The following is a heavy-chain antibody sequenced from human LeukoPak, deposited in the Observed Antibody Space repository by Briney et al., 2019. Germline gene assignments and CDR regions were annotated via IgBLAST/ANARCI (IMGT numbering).Heavy chain of an antibody. D-gene: IGHD6-13*01. J-gene: IGHJ4*02. V-gene: IGHV6-1*01. Sequence: SQTLSLTCAISGDSVSSNSAAWNWIRQSPSRGLEWLGRTYYRSKWHNDYAVSVKSRITINPDTSKNQFSLQLNSVTPEDTAVYYCAREGLIAAAGTGFDYWGQGTLVTVSS. CDR1: GDSVSSNSAA. CDR2: TYYRSKWHN. CDR3: AREGLIAAAGTGFDY.